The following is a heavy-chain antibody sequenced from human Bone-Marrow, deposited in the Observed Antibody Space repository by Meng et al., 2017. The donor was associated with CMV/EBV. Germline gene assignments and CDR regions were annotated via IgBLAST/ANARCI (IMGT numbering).Heavy chain of an antibody. CDR2: ISYSGST. J-gene: IGHJ5*02. Sequence: SETLSLTCTVSGGSVSSGSYYWSWIRQPPGKGLEWIGFISYSGSTNYNPSLKSRVTISADASKNQFSLKLSSVTAADTAVYYCARGRHTIWFDPWGQGTLVTVSS. CDR1: GGSVSSGSYY. V-gene: IGHV4-61*01. D-gene: IGHD3-3*01. CDR3: ARGRHTIWFDP.